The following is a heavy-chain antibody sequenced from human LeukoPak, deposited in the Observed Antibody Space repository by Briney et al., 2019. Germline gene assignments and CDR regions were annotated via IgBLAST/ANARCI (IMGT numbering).Heavy chain of an antibody. D-gene: IGHD3-10*01. Sequence: ASVKVSCKASGGTFSSYAIGWVRQAPGQGLEWMGGIIPIFGTANYAQKFQGRVTITADESTSTAYMELSSLRSEDTAVYYCARADYYYGSGTNYYYYGMDVWGQGTTVTVSS. V-gene: IGHV1-69*13. CDR3: ARADYYYGSGTNYYYYGMDV. CDR1: GGTFSSYA. CDR2: IIPIFGTA. J-gene: IGHJ6*02.